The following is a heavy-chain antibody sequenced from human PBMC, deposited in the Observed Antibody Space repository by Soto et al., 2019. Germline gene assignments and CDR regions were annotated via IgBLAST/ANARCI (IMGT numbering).Heavy chain of an antibody. D-gene: IGHD2-2*01. J-gene: IGHJ6*02. CDR2: IKQDGSEK. CDR3: ARESIVVVTADIYYYYGMDV. V-gene: IGHV3-7*03. Sequence: XGALSLSSAASGFTFSSYCVSWVRQAPGKGLEWVANIKQDGSEKYYVDSVKGRFTISRDNAKNSLYLQMNSLRAEDTAVYYCARESIVVVTADIYYYYGMDVWGQGTTVTVSS. CDR1: GFTFSSYC.